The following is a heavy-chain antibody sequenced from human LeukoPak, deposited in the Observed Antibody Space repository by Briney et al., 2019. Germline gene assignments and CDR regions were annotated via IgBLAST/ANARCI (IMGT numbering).Heavy chain of an antibody. CDR2: INHSGST. Sequence: PSETLSLTCPVSGGSISSISYYWAWIRQPPEKGLEWIGEINHSGSTNYNPSLKSRVTISVDTSKNQFSLELSSVTAADTAVYYCARGNARSGWYGPNWFDPWGQGTLVTVSS. J-gene: IGHJ5*02. D-gene: IGHD6-19*01. V-gene: IGHV4-39*07. CDR3: ARGNARSGWYGPNWFDP. CDR1: GGSISSISYY.